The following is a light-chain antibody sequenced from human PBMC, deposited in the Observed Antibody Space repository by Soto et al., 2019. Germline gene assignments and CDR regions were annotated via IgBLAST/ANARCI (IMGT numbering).Light chain of an antibody. CDR2: GAS. V-gene: IGKV3-20*01. Sequence: EIVLTQSPGTLSLSPGERATLSCRASQSVSSSYLAWYQQKPGQAPRLLIYGASSRATGIPDRFSGSGSGTDFTLTISRLEPEDVGVYYCQQYGSSPPYTFGQGTKLEI. J-gene: IGKJ2*01. CDR3: QQYGSSPPYT. CDR1: QSVSSSY.